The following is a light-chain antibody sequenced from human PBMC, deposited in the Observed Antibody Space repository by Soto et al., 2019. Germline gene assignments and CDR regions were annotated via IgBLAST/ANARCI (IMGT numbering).Light chain of an antibody. CDR2: AAS. J-gene: IGKJ3*01. Sequence: AIQMTQSPSSLSASVADRVTITCRASQGIRNDLDWFQQKPGKAPKLLIYAASNLQSGVPARFSDSGSGTDFNLPLSSLQPEDFATYYCLQKYFYPFTFGPGTKVDIK. V-gene: IGKV1-6*01. CDR3: LQKYFYPFT. CDR1: QGIRND.